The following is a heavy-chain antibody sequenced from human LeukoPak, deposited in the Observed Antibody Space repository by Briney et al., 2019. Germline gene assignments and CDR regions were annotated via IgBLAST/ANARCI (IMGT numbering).Heavy chain of an antibody. CDR1: GFTFSSYG. V-gene: IGHV3-NL1*01. CDR2: ISGSGGST. D-gene: IGHD1-26*01. J-gene: IGHJ3*02. Sequence: GRSLRLSCAASGFTFSSYGMHWVRQAPGKGLEWVSAISGSGGSTYYADSVKGRFTISRDNSKNTLYLQMNSLRAEDTAVYYCARAPGPGRNDAFDIWGQGTMVTVSS. CDR3: ARAPGPGRNDAFDI.